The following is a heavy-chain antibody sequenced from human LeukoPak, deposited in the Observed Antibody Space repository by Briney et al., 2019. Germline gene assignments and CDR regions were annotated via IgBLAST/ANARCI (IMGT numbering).Heavy chain of an antibody. CDR2: IYYSGST. Sequence: SETLSLTCTVSGVSISSSSYNCGWFSQPPGKRLARIGSIYYSGSTYYNPSLKSRVTISVDTSKNQFSLKLSSVTAADTAVYYCARQENYYYYMDVWGKGTTVTVSS. CDR3: ARQENYYYYMDV. CDR1: GVSISSSSYN. D-gene: IGHD2/OR15-2a*01. V-gene: IGHV4-39*01. J-gene: IGHJ6*03.